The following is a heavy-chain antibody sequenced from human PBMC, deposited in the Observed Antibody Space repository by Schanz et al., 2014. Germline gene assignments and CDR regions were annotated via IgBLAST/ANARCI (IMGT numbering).Heavy chain of an antibody. V-gene: IGHV1-8*01. CDR2: MNPNSGNP. D-gene: IGHD2-2*01. Sequence: QVQLIQSGAEVKKPGASVKVSCTASGYTFTSYDINWVRQAPGQGLEWLGWMNPNSGNPGFAQKFRGRVTMTRNTSMSTAYIELHILTSEDTAVYYCAKVAPAATYLDSWGQGTLVTVSS. CDR1: GYTFTSYD. CDR3: AKVAPAATYLDS. J-gene: IGHJ4*02.